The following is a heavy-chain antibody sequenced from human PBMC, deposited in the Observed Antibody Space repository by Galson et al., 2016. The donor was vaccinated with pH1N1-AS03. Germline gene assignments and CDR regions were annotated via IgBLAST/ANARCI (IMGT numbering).Heavy chain of an antibody. V-gene: IGHV4-59*01. CDR3: ARFQTVGGKLDF. J-gene: IGHJ1*01. CDR2: SLHNGNS. CDR1: GTSIGGDF. D-gene: IGHD1-26*01. Sequence: ETLSLTCSVSGTSIGGDFWSWIRQSPGRGLEWIGHSLHNGNSIYNPSLKSRVTISVDTSTNEASLKLNSVTAADPAFYYCARFQTVGGKLDFWGRGAQVTVSS.